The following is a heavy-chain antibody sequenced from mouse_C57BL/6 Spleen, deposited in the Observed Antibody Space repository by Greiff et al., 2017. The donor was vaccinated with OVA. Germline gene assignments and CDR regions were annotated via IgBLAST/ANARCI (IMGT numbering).Heavy chain of an antibody. CDR3: TIYDGYFWFAY. J-gene: IGHJ3*01. CDR1: GFTFSNYW. V-gene: IGHV6-3*01. Sequence: EVQLVESGGGLVQPGGSMKLSCVASGFTFSNYWMNWVRQSPEKGLEWVAQIRLKSDNYATHYAESVKGRFTISRDDSKSSVYLQMNNLRAEDTGIYYCTIYDGYFWFAYWGQGTLVTVSA. D-gene: IGHD2-3*01. CDR2: IRLKSDNYAT.